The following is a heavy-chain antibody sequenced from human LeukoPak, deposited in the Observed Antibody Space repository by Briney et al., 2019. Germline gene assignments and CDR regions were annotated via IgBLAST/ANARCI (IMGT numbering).Heavy chain of an antibody. CDR2: ISGSGGDT. Sequence: QSGGSLRLSCAASGFTFSSNAMSWVRRAPGKGLEWVSAISGSGGDTYYADSVKGRFTISRDNSKNTLYLQMNSLRAEDTAVYYCAKDPDLGALPPCCGQGTLVTVSS. D-gene: IGHD1-26*01. CDR3: AKDPDLGALPPC. J-gene: IGHJ4*02. CDR1: GFTFSSNA. V-gene: IGHV3-23*01.